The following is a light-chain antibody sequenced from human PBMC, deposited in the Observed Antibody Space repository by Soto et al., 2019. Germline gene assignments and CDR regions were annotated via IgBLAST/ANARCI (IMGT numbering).Light chain of an antibody. V-gene: IGKV3-15*01. CDR2: GAS. Sequence: EIVMTQSPASLSVSPGERATLSCRASQNVSSNLAWYQQKPGQAPRFLIYGASTRATGIPARFSGSGSGTEFTLTISSLQSEDFAVYYCHHYNNWPRTFGQGTKVDIK. J-gene: IGKJ1*01. CDR3: HHYNNWPRT. CDR1: QNVSSN.